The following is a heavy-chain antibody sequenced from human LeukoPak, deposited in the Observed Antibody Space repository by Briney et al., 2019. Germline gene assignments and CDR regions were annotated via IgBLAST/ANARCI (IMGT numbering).Heavy chain of an antibody. CDR2: VHYSESS. J-gene: IGHJ6*03. D-gene: IGHD1-26*01. CDR3: ARLSGSSLYSYYYYFDV. V-gene: IGHV4-59*08. CDR1: GGFINNYY. Sequence: SETLSLTCTVTGGFINNYYWSWIRQPPGKGLEYIGYVHYSESSDYNPSLKSRVTMALDTSKNQFSLKLTSVTAADTAIYYCARLSGSSLYSYYYYFDVWGKGTTVTVSS.